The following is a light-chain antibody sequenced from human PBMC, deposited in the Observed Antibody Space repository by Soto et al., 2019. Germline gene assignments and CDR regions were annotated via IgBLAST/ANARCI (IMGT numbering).Light chain of an antibody. Sequence: DIQMTQSPSAMSASVGDRVTITCRASQDISHYLAWFQQKPGEVPKRLIYAASTLQSGAPLTFSGSGSGTEFSLTISNLQPEDFATYYCLQHNSYPYTFGQGTKLEIK. J-gene: IGKJ2*01. CDR2: AAS. V-gene: IGKV1-17*03. CDR3: LQHNSYPYT. CDR1: QDISHY.